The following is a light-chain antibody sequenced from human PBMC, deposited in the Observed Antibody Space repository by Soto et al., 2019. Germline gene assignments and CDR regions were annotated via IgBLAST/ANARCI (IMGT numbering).Light chain of an antibody. CDR2: KAS. J-gene: IGKJ2*01. CDR3: QQYKTYSRT. Sequence: DIQMTQSHSTLYASVGVRVTITSRAIQSISPWLAWYQQKPGKAPNILIYKASSLESGVPSRFSGTDSGTEFTLTISSLQPDDFATYFCQQYKTYSRTFGQGTKLEIK. V-gene: IGKV1-5*03. CDR1: QSISPW.